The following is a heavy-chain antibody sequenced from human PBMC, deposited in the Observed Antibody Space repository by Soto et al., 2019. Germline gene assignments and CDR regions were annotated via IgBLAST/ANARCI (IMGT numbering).Heavy chain of an antibody. D-gene: IGHD3-10*01. J-gene: IGHJ4*02. V-gene: IGHV1-3*04. Sequence: ASVKVSCKASAYIFTTYVIHWVREAPGQRLEWMGWINTGKRNTKYSQKFQDRVTITWDTSASTAYMELSSLTSEDTAVYHCATDPAPFSGINDSHFDYWGRGTLVTVSS. CDR3: ATDPAPFSGINDSHFDY. CDR1: AYIFTTYV. CDR2: INTGKRNT.